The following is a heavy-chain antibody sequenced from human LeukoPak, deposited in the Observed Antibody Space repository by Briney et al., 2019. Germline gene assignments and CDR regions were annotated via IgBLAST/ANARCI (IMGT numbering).Heavy chain of an antibody. CDR2: INPSGGST. D-gene: IGHD3-16*01. CDR1: GYTFTSYY. Sequence: ASVKVSCKASGYTFTSYYMHWVRQAPGQGLEWMGIINPSGGSTSYAQKFQGRVTITADESTSTAYMELSSLRSEDTAVYYCARDGLGDYWGQGTLVTVSS. J-gene: IGHJ4*02. CDR3: ARDGLGDY. V-gene: IGHV1-46*01.